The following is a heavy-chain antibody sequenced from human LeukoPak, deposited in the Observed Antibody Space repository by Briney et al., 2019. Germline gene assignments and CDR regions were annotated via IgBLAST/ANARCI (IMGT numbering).Heavy chain of an antibody. CDR1: GFTFSSYW. Sequence: PGGSLRLSCAVSGFTFSSYWMSWVRQAPGKGLEGVANIKEDGTEKYYQDSVKGRFTISRDNAKNSLYLQMNSLRAEDTAVYYCAREVVLSTSAWFEYWGQGTLVTVSS. CDR3: AREVVLSTSAWFEY. V-gene: IGHV3-7*01. J-gene: IGHJ4*02. D-gene: IGHD3-22*01. CDR2: IKEDGTEK.